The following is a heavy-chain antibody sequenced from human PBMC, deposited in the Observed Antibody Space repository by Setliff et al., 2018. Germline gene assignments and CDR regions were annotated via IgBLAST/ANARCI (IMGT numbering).Heavy chain of an antibody. J-gene: IGHJ6*03. CDR3: ARDLSPCSTTGCYGTLYYYYYMDV. D-gene: IGHD2-2*01. CDR1: GYTFTIYY. V-gene: IGHV1-46*03. Sequence: ASVKVSCKASGYTFTIYYMHWVRQAPGQGLEWMGIINPSGSNTNYAQKFQGRVTMTSDTSTSTVCMELSSLRSEDTALYYCARDLSPCSTTGCYGTLYYYYYMDVWGKGTTVT. CDR2: INPSGSNT.